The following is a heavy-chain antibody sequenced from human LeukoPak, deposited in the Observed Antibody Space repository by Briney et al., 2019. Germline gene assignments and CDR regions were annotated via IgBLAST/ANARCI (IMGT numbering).Heavy chain of an antibody. D-gene: IGHD6-19*01. CDR1: GFTFSSYS. J-gene: IGHJ5*02. V-gene: IGHV3-21*01. CDR2: ISSSSSYI. Sequence: GGSLRLSCAASGFTFSSYSMNWVRQAPGKGLEWVSSISSSSSYIYYADSVKGRFTISRDNAKNSLYLQMNSLRAEDTAVYYCARAYQWLDNWFDPWGQGTLVTVSS. CDR3: ARAYQWLDNWFDP.